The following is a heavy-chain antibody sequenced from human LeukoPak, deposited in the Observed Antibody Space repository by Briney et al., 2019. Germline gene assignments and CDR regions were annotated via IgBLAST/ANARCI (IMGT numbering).Heavy chain of an antibody. D-gene: IGHD3-3*01. V-gene: IGHV3-33*01. Sequence: GRSLRLSCAASGFTFSSYGMHWVRQAPGKGLEWVAVIWYDGSNKYYADSVKGRFTISRDNSKNTVYLEMNSLRAEDTAVYYCARDGVVPLEIGDVFDIWGQGTVVTVSS. CDR2: IWYDGSNK. CDR3: ARDGVVPLEIGDVFDI. CDR1: GFTFSSYG. J-gene: IGHJ3*02.